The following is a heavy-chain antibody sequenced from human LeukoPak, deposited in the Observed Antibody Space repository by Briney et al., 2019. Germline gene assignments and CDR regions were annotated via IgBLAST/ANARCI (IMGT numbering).Heavy chain of an antibody. CDR3: AREGDGRSGDVRAFDI. CDR2: INTYNGNT. Sequence: ASVKVSCKASGGTFSSWAISWVRQAPGQGLEWMGWINTYNGNTNYAQKLQGRVTMTTDTSTRTAYMELRSLRSDDTAVYYCAREGDGRSGDVRAFDIWGQGTMVTVSS. D-gene: IGHD3-16*01. CDR1: GGTFSSWA. V-gene: IGHV1-18*01. J-gene: IGHJ3*02.